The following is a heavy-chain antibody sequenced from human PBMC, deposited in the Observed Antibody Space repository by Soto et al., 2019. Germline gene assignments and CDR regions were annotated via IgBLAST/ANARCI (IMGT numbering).Heavy chain of an antibody. V-gene: IGHV4-34*01. Sequence: PSETLSLTCAVYGGSFSGYYWSWIRQPPGKGLEWIGEINHSGSTNYNPSLKSRVTISVDTSKNQFSLKLSSVTAADTAVYYCASSGWYRYYYYGMDVWGQGTTVTVSS. CDR2: INHSGST. CDR1: GGSFSGYY. D-gene: IGHD6-19*01. J-gene: IGHJ6*02. CDR3: ASSGWYRYYYYGMDV.